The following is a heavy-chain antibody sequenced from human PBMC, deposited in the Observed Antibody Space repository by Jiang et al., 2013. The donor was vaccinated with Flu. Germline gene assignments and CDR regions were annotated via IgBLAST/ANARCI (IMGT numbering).Heavy chain of an antibody. J-gene: IGHJ3*02. CDR1: GFTFGDYA. D-gene: IGHD4-23*01. CDR2: IRSKAYGGTT. V-gene: IGHV3-49*04. CDR3: TRVIKDYGGNNHDAFDI. Sequence: RSLRLSCTASGFTFGDYAMSWVRQAPGKGLEWVGFIRSKAYGGTTEYAASVKGRFTISRDDSKSIAYLQMNSLKTEDTAVYYCTRVIKDYGGNNHDAFDIWGQGTMATVSS.